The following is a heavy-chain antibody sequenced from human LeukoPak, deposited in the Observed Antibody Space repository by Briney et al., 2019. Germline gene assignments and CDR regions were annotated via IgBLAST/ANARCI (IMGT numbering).Heavy chain of an antibody. CDR3: ARRWGYYYFDY. J-gene: IGHJ4*02. CDR2: INHSGST. Sequence: SETLSLTCAVYGGSFSGYYWSWIRQPPGKGLEWIGEINHSGSTNYNPSLKSRVTISVDTSKNQFSLKLSSATAADTAVYYCARRWGYYYFDYWGQGTLVTVSS. V-gene: IGHV4-34*01. CDR1: GGSFSGYY. D-gene: IGHD5-18*01.